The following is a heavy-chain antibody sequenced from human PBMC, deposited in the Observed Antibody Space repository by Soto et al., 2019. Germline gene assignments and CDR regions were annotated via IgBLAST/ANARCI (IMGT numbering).Heavy chain of an antibody. Sequence: QVQLVESGGGVVQPGRSLRLSCAASGFTFSTYGMHWVRQAPGKGLERVAVISYDGRKNYYADSVKGRFTISRDNSKITPYLETNSLRDEDTAVYYLSKGHRDGLVGATTGGLFLDLWGGGTLVNVAS. CDR3: SKGHRDGLVGATTGGLFLDL. J-gene: IGHJ2*01. CDR2: ISYDGRKN. V-gene: IGHV3-30*18. D-gene: IGHD1-26*01. CDR1: GFTFSTYG.